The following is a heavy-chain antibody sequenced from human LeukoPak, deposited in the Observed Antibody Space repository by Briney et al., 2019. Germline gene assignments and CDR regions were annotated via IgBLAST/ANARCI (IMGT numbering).Heavy chain of an antibody. CDR2: IYYSGST. CDR1: GGSLSSYY. J-gene: IGHJ4*02. D-gene: IGHD6-13*01. CDR3: ARRPYSSSSHDY. V-gene: IGHV4-59*01. Sequence: SETLSLTCTVSGGSLSSYYWSWIRQPPGKGLEGIGYIYYSGSTNYNPSLKSRVTISVDTSKNQFSLKLSSVTAADTAVYYCARRPYSSSSHDYWGQGTLVTVSS.